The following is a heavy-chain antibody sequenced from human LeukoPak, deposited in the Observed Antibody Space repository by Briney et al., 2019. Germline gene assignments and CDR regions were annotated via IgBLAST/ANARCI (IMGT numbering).Heavy chain of an antibody. CDR3: AKEAFKGRWLSYYFDY. J-gene: IGHJ4*02. Sequence: GGSLRLSCAASGFTFSSCGMHWVRQAPDKGLEWVAFIRHDGSNKYYADSVKGRFTISRDNAKNSLYLQMNSLRAEDTALYYCAKEAFKGRWLSYYFDYWGQGTLVTVSS. D-gene: IGHD5-24*01. CDR2: IRHDGSNK. CDR1: GFTFSSCG. V-gene: IGHV3-30*02.